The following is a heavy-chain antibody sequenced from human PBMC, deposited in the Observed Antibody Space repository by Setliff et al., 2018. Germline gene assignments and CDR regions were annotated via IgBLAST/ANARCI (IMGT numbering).Heavy chain of an antibody. Sequence: LSLTCTVSDDSFTSSRYYWGWIRQAPGSGLEWIGSISYSGTPYYNASVESRVTISIDTSRNQFSLELRSVTVADTATYYCASRRTGPGGWFDYWGQGTLVTVSS. CDR2: ISYSGTP. J-gene: IGHJ5*01. D-gene: IGHD1-26*01. CDR1: DDSFTSSRYY. V-gene: IGHV4-39*01. CDR3: ASRRTGPGGWFDY.